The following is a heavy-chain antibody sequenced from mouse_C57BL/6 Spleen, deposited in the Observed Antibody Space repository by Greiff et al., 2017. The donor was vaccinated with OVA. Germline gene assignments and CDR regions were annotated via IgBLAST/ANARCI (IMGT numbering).Heavy chain of an antibody. CDR2: IHPNSGST. D-gene: IGHD1-1*01. J-gene: IGHJ3*01. CDR1: GYTFTSYW. V-gene: IGHV1-64*01. Sequence: QVQLQQPGAELVKPGASVKLSCKASGYTFTSYWMHWVKQRPGQGLEWIGMIHPNSGSTNYNEKFKSKATLTVDKSSSTAYMQLSSLTSEDSAVYTGASHWREYYGSSYRGAYWGQGTLVTVSA. CDR3: ASHWREYYGSSYRGAY.